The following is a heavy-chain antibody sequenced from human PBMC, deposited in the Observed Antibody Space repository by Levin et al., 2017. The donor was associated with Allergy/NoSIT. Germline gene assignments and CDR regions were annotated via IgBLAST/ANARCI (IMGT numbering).Heavy chain of an antibody. J-gene: IGHJ6*02. CDR2: ISWNSGSI. CDR3: AKDMAEIWGGTYPYGMDV. V-gene: IGHV3-9*01. CDR1: GFTFDDYA. Sequence: PGGSLRLSCAASGFTFDDYAMHWVRQAPGKGLEWVSGISWNSGSIGYADSVKGRFTISRDNAKNSLYLQMNSLRAEDTALYYCAKDMAEIWGGTYPYGMDVWGQGTTVTVSS. D-gene: IGHD3-3*01.